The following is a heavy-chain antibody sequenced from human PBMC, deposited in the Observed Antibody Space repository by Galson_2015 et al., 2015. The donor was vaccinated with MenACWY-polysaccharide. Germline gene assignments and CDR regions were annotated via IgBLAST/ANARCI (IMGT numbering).Heavy chain of an antibody. D-gene: IGHD3-10*01. CDR3: ARSVYGSGRDCPNGDY. V-gene: IGHV1-69*04. Sequence: SVKVSCKASGGTFTDYAISWVRQAPGQGLEWMGRIITVVGKANYAQKFQGRLSITADRSTSTAYMELSSLRSEDTAVYYCARSVYGSGRDCPNGDYWGQGTLVIVSA. CDR1: GGTFTDYA. CDR2: IITVVGKA. J-gene: IGHJ4*02.